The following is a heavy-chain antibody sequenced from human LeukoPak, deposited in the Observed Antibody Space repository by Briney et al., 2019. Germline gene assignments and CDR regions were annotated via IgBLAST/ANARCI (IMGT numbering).Heavy chain of an antibody. CDR2: IYSGGST. D-gene: IGHD5/OR15-5a*01. V-gene: IGHV3-53*01. J-gene: IGHJ3*02. Sequence: GGSLRLSCAASGFIVSSNYMSWVRQAPGKGLEWVSVIYSGGSTYYADSVKGRFTISRDNSKSTLYLQMNSLRAEDTAVYYCATEPSTIPGAFHIWGQGTMITVSS. CDR1: GFIVSSNY. CDR3: ATEPSTIPGAFHI.